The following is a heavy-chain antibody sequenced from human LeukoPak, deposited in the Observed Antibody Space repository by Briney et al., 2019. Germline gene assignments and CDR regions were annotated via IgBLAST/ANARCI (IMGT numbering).Heavy chain of an antibody. V-gene: IGHV3-30-3*01. D-gene: IGHD3-10*01. Sequence: GGSLRLSCAASGFTFSSYAMHWVRQAPGKGLEWVSVISYDGSNKYYADSVKGRFTISRDNSKNTLYLQMNSLRAEDTAVYYCARDTYGSGSDLHDYWGQGTLVTVSS. CDR2: ISYDGSNK. J-gene: IGHJ4*02. CDR1: GFTFSSYA. CDR3: ARDTYGSGSDLHDY.